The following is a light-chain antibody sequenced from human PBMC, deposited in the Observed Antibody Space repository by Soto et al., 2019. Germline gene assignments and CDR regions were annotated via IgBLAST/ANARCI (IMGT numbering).Light chain of an antibody. V-gene: IGKV3-15*01. CDR3: QQYNNWPPWT. CDR1: QSVSSN. J-gene: IGKJ1*01. CDR2: ATS. Sequence: EIVMTQSPATLSVSPGERATLSCRASQSVSSNLAWYQQKPGQAPRLLIYATSSRATGVPTRFSGSGSGTDFTLTISSLQSEDFAVYYCQQYNNWPPWTLGQVTKVEIK.